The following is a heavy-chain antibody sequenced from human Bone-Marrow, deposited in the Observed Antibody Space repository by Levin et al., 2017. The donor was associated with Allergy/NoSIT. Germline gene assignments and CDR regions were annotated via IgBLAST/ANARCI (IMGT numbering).Heavy chain of an antibody. CDR3: VKDIRAGSSWWFGAFDI. D-gene: IGHD6-13*01. Sequence: PGGSLRLSCAASGFKFTDYALHWVRQPPGKGLEWVSGISWNSDDMGYVDSVKGRFTISRDNAKNSLYLQMNSLRAEDTALYYCVKDIRAGSSWWFGAFDIWGQGTMVTGSS. J-gene: IGHJ3*02. V-gene: IGHV3-9*01. CDR1: GFKFTDYA. CDR2: ISWNSDDM.